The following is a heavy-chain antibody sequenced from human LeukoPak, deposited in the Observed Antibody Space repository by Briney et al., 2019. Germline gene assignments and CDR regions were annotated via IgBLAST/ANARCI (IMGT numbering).Heavy chain of an antibody. Sequence: PSETLSLTCTVSGGSISSYYWSWIRQHPGKGLEWIGYIYYSGSTYYNPSLKSRVTISVDTSKNQFSLKLSSVTAADTAVYYCASQERDRDAFDIWGQGTMVTVSS. CDR1: GGSISSYY. CDR2: IYYSGST. CDR3: ASQERDRDAFDI. D-gene: IGHD1-26*01. J-gene: IGHJ3*02. V-gene: IGHV4-59*06.